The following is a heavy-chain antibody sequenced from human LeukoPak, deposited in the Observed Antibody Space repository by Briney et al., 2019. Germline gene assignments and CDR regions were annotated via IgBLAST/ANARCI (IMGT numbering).Heavy chain of an antibody. CDR1: GGSISSGSYY. Sequence: SQTLSLTCTVSGGSISSGSYYWSWIRQPAGKGLEWIGRIYTSGSTNYNASLKSRVTISVDTSKYQFSLKLSSVTAADTAVYYCARDFGIFDYGMDVWGQGTTVTVSS. V-gene: IGHV4-61*02. CDR2: IYTSGST. D-gene: IGHD3-16*01. J-gene: IGHJ6*02. CDR3: ARDFGIFDYGMDV.